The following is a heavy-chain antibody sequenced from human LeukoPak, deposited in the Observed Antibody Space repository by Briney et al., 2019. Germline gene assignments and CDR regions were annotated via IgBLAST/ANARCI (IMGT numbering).Heavy chain of an antibody. J-gene: IGHJ4*02. CDR2: ISYDGSNK. Sequence: GRSLRLSCAASGFTFSSYAMRWVRQAPGKGLEWVAVISYDGSNKYYADSVKGRFTISRDNSKNTLYLQMNSLRAEDTAVYYCASDIAPVYHDSSGFDYWGQGTLVTVSS. D-gene: IGHD3-22*01. CDR3: ASDIAPVYHDSSGFDY. V-gene: IGHV3-30*04. CDR1: GFTFSSYA.